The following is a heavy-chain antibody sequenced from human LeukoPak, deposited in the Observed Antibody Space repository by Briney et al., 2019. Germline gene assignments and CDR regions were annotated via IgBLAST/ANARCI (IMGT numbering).Heavy chain of an antibody. CDR3: ARSVLRFLEWPFDY. CDR1: GGSISGYY. CDR2: IYPSGST. Sequence: PSETLSLTCTVSGGSISGYYWNWIRQPAGKGLEWIGRIYPSGSTNYKSSLKSRVTMSVDTSKNQFSLKLSSVTAADTAVYYCARSVLRFLEWPFDYWGQGTLVTVSS. D-gene: IGHD3-3*01. J-gene: IGHJ4*02. V-gene: IGHV4-4*07.